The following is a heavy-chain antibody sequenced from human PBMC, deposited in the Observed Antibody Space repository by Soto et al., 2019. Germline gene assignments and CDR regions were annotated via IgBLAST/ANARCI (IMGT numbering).Heavy chain of an antibody. CDR3: ARGPSIAARLGWFDP. Sequence: QVQLVQSGAEVKKPGASVKVSCKASGYTFTGYYMHWVRQAPGQGLEWMGWINPNSGGTNYAQKFQGWVTMTRDTSISTAYMELSRLRADDTAVYYCARGPSIAARLGWFDPGGQGSRVTVSS. CDR1: GYTFTGYY. J-gene: IGHJ5*02. CDR2: INPNSGGT. D-gene: IGHD6-6*01. V-gene: IGHV1-2*04.